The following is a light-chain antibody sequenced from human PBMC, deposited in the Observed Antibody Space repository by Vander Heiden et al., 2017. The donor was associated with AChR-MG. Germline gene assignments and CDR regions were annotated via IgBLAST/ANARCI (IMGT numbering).Light chain of an antibody. CDR2: PAS. J-gene: IGKJ3*01. CDR3: QNYHSASFT. Sequence: EIQMTQSPSPLSPSVGDRVTITCRASQGITDSLNWYQQKPGKVPRLLIYPASPLQSGVPSRFSGSGSGTDFTLTITSLQPEDVATYYCQNYHSASFTFGPGTKV. CDR1: QGITDS. V-gene: IGKV1-27*01.